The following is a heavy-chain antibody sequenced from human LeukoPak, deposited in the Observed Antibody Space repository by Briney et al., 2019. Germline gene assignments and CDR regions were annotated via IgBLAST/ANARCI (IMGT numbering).Heavy chain of an antibody. CDR1: GDSSSNFY. CDR3: AREREYSSSIDP. Sequence: SETLSLTCTVSGDSSSNFYWSWIRQPPGKGLEWIGYIYYSGSTNYNPSLKSRVTISVDTSKNQFSLKLSSVTAADTAVYYCAREREYSSSIDPWGQGTLVTVSS. CDR2: IYYSGST. J-gene: IGHJ5*02. D-gene: IGHD6-13*01. V-gene: IGHV4-59*01.